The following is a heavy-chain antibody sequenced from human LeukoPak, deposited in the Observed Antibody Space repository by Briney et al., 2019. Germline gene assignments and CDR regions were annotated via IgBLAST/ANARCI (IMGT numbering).Heavy chain of an antibody. D-gene: IGHD4-11*01. J-gene: IGHJ6*03. CDR1: GFTFISYW. V-gene: IGHV3-7*01. Sequence: GGSLRLSCAASGFTFISYWMSWVRQAPGKGLEWVANIKQDGSEQYYVDSVKGRFTISRDNAKNSLYLQMNSLRAEDTAVYYCARSTTASPYYYYYMDVWGKGTTVIVSS. CDR3: ARSTTASPYYYYYMDV. CDR2: IKQDGSEQ.